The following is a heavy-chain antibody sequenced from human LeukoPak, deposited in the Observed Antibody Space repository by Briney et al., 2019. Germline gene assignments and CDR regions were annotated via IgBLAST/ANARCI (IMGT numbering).Heavy chain of an antibody. D-gene: IGHD3-10*01. CDR1: GFTFSSYG. CDR2: ISSRGSST. CDR3: ARDTYGSGSYYNAPLDY. Sequence: GGSLRLSCAASGFTFSSYGMHWVRQAPGKGLEWVSYISSRGSSTYYADSVKGRFTISRDNAKNSLYLQINSLRAEDTAVYYCARDTYGSGSYYNAPLDYWGQGTLVTVSS. J-gene: IGHJ4*02. V-gene: IGHV3-48*01.